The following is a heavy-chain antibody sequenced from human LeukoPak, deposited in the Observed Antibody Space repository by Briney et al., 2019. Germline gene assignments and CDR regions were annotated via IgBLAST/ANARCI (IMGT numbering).Heavy chain of an antibody. J-gene: IGHJ4*02. D-gene: IGHD3-3*01. Sequence: GGSLRLSCAASGFTVSSNYMSWVRQAPGKGLEWVSVIYSGGSTYYADSVKGRFTISRDNSKNTLYLQMNSLRAEDTAVYYCARVDFWSGAYFDYWGQGTLVTVSS. CDR1: GFTVSSNY. CDR2: IYSGGST. CDR3: ARVDFWSGAYFDY. V-gene: IGHV3-66*01.